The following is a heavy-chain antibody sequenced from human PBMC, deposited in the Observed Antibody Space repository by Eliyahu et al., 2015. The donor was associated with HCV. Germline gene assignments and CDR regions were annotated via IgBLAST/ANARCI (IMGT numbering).Heavy chain of an antibody. J-gene: IGHJ4*02. D-gene: IGHD3-22*01. Sequence: QVQLVESGGGVVQPGRSLRLSCAXSGFTFSSYGLHWVRQAPGKGLEWVAVIWXDGSNKYYADSVKGRFTISRDNSKNTLYLQMNSLRAEDTAVYYCARNGDPYDSSGHTFDYWGQGTLVTVSS. CDR1: GFTFSSYG. V-gene: IGHV3-33*01. CDR3: ARNGDPYDSSGHTFDY. CDR2: IWXDGSNK.